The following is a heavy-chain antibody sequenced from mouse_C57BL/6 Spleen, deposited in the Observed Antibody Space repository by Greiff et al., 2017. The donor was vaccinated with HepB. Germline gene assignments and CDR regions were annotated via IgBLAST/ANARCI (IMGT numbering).Heavy chain of an antibody. CDR2: IYPGSGST. J-gene: IGHJ2*01. CDR3: ARHYYYGSSYFDY. Sequence: QVQLKQPGAALVKPGASVNMSCKASGYTFTSSWITWVKQRPGQGLEWIGDIYPGSGSTNYNEKFKSKATLTVDTSSSTAYMQLSSLTSEDSAVYYCARHYYYGSSYFDYWGQGTTLTVSS. CDR1: GYTFTSSW. V-gene: IGHV1-55*01. D-gene: IGHD1-1*01.